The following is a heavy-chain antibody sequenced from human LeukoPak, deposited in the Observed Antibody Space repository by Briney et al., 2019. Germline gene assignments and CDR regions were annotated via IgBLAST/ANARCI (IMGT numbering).Heavy chain of an antibody. D-gene: IGHD2-15*01. CDR2: VDPEDGET. Sequence: ASVKVSCKVSGYTFTDYYMHWVQQAPGKGLEWMGLVDPEDGETIYAEKFQGRVTIAADTSTDTAYMELSSLRSEDTAVYYCATMEYCSGGSCPDWGQGTLVTVSS. V-gene: IGHV1-69-2*01. CDR1: GYTFTDYY. J-gene: IGHJ4*02. CDR3: ATMEYCSGGSCPD.